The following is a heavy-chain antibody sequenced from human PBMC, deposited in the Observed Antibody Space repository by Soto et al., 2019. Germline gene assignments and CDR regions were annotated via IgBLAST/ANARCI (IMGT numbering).Heavy chain of an antibody. CDR3: ARDRTTGGYYYYYMDV. Sequence: PGGSLRLSCAASGFTFSSYWMSWVRQAPGKGLEWVANIKQDGSEKYYVDSVKGRFTISRDNAKKSLYLQMNSLRAEDTAVYYCARDRTTGGYYYYYMDVWGKGTTVTVSS. CDR2: IKQDGSEK. V-gene: IGHV3-7*01. CDR1: GFTFSSYW. J-gene: IGHJ6*03. D-gene: IGHD3-16*01.